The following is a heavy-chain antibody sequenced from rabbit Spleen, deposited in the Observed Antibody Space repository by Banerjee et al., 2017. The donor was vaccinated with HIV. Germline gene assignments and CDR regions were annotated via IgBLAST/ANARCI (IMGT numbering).Heavy chain of an antibody. D-gene: IGHD1-1*01. J-gene: IGHJ4*01. Sequence: QEQLVESGGGLVKPEGSLTLTCTASGFSFSSSYWICWVRQAPGKGLEWIACIYTGSSGGTYYASWAKGRFTISKTSSTTVTLQMTSLTAADTATYFCARGSIGPYYFNLWGPGTLVTVS. CDR2: IYTGSSGGT. V-gene: IGHV1S45*01. CDR1: GFSFSSSYW. CDR3: ARGSIGPYYFNL.